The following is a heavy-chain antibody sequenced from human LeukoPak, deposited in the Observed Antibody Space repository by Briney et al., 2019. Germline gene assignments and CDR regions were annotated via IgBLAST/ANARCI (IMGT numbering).Heavy chain of an antibody. CDR1: GYSISSGYY. D-gene: IGHD3-22*01. CDR2: IYHSGST. Sequence: PSETLSLTCTVSGYSISSGYYWGWIRQPPGKGLEWIGSIYHSGSTYYNPSLKSQVTISVDTSKNQFSLKLSSVTAADTAVYYCARDYSSGYYVDYWGQGTLVTVSS. J-gene: IGHJ4*02. CDR3: ARDYSSGYYVDY. V-gene: IGHV4-38-2*02.